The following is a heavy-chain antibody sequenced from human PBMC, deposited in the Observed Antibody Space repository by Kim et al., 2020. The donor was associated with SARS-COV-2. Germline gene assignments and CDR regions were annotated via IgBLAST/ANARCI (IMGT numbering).Heavy chain of an antibody. Sequence: ASVKVSCKASGYTFTSYGISWVRQAPGQGLEWMGWISAYNGNTNYAQKLQGRVTMTTDTSTSTAYMELRSLRSDDTAVYYCARGGFLEWLLERRFDYWGQGTLVTVSS. V-gene: IGHV1-18*01. CDR1: GYTFTSYG. CDR2: ISAYNGNT. J-gene: IGHJ4*02. CDR3: ARGGFLEWLLERRFDY. D-gene: IGHD3-3*01.